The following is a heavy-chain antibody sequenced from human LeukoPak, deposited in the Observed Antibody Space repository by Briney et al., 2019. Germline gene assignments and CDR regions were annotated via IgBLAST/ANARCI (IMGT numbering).Heavy chain of an antibody. CDR3: AELGITMIGGV. Sequence: GGSLRLSCAASGFTFSSYEMNWVRQAPGKGLEWASYISSSGSTIYYADSVKGRFTIYRDNAKNSLYLKMNSLRAEDTAVYYCAELGITMIGGVWGKGTTVTISS. J-gene: IGHJ6*04. V-gene: IGHV3-48*03. CDR1: GFTFSSYE. CDR2: ISSSGSTI. D-gene: IGHD3-10*02.